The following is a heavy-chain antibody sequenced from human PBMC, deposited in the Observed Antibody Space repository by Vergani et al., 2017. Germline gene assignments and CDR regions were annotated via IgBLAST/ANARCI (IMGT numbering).Heavy chain of an antibody. CDR2: FSGDGGST. J-gene: IGHJ6*02. CDR1: GYTFTSNA. V-gene: IGHV3-43*02. D-gene: IGHD2/OR15-2a*01. CDR3: AKDEQDFLALLTPKHGMDV. Sequence: VQLVQSGAEVKKPGASVKVSCKAPGYTFTSNAMHWVRKAPGKGLEWVSLFSGDGGSTYYADSVKGRFTISRDNSKNSLYLQMNSLRTEDTALYYCAKDEQDFLALLTPKHGMDVWGQGTTVTVSS.